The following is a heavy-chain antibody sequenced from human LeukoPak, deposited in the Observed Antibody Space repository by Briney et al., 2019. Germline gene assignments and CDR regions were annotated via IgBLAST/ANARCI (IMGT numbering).Heavy chain of an antibody. V-gene: IGHV1-69*13. CDR1: GGTFSSYA. CDR2: IIPIFGTA. J-gene: IGHJ4*02. CDR3: ARYDYVHYYFDY. D-gene: IGHD3-16*01. Sequence: SVKVSCKASGGTFSSYAISWVRQAPGQWLEWMGGIIPIFGTANYAQKFQGRVTITEDESTSTAYMGLSSLRSEDTAVYYCARYDYVHYYFDYWGQGTLVTVSS.